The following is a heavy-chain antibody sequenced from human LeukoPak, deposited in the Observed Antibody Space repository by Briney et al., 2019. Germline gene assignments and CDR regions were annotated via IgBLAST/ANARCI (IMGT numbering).Heavy chain of an antibody. J-gene: IGHJ6*02. Sequence: PGGSLRLSCAASGFTFSSYTMNWVRQPPGKGLEWVSNIGTSSTTIYYADSVKGRFTISRDNAKNSLYLQMNSLRADDTAVYYCARTDSSGYYFHNYGMDVWGQGTTVTVSS. V-gene: IGHV3-48*01. CDR3: ARTDSSGYYFHNYGMDV. CDR1: GFTFSSYT. CDR2: IGTSSTTI. D-gene: IGHD3-22*01.